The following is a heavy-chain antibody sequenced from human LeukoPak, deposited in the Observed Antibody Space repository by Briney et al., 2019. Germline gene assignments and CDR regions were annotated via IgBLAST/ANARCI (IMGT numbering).Heavy chain of an antibody. CDR2: IYYSGST. CDR3: ARAHSSGWYEFDY. CDR1: GGSISSYY. D-gene: IGHD6-19*01. J-gene: IGHJ4*02. Sequence: SETLSLTCTVSGGSISSYYWSWIRQPPGKGLEWIGYIYYSGSTNYNPSLKSRVTISVDTSKNQFSLKLSSVAAADTAVYYCARAHSSGWYEFDYWDQGTLVTVSS. V-gene: IGHV4-59*01.